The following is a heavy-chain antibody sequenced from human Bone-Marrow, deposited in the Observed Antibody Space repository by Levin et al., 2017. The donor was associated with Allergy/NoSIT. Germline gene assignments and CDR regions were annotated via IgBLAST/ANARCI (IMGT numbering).Heavy chain of an antibody. Sequence: GESLKISCKGSQYTFTTYWIGWVRQMPGKGLEWMGIIWPGDSDTRYSPSFQGQVTISADKSISTAYLQWSSLKASDTAMYYCTLQGGFDSPIDYWGQGTLVTVSS. J-gene: IGHJ4*02. CDR1: QYTFTTYW. V-gene: IGHV5-51*01. CDR2: IWPGDSDT. CDR3: TLQGGFDSPIDY. D-gene: IGHD5-12*01.